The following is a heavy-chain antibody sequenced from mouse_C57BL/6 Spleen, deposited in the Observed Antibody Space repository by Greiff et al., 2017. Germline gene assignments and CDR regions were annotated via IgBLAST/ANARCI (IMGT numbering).Heavy chain of an antibody. CDR3: AREGGSTVVEYFDY. CDR1: GFNFKDYY. CDR2: IDPEDGET. V-gene: IGHV14-2*01. D-gene: IGHD1-1*01. J-gene: IGHJ2*01. Sequence: VQLQQSGAELVKPGASVKLSCIASGFNFKDYYMHWVKQRPEQGLEWIGRIDPEDGETNYAPKFQGKVTITADTSSNTAYLHLSSLTSEDTSVYYCAREGGSTVVEYFDYWGQGTTLTVSS.